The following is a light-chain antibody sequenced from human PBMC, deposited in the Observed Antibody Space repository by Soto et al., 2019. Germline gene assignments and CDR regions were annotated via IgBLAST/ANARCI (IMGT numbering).Light chain of an antibody. CDR3: SSYTRSGTLGVV. V-gene: IGLV2-14*03. J-gene: IGLJ2*01. CDR2: DVR. Sequence: QSALTQPASVSGAPGQSVTISFTGTSSDVGAYNYVSWYQHHPGKAPKLMIYDVRNRPSRASNRFSGSKSGNTASLTISGLQAEDEADYYCSSYTRSGTLGVVFGGGTKLTVL. CDR1: SSDVGAYNY.